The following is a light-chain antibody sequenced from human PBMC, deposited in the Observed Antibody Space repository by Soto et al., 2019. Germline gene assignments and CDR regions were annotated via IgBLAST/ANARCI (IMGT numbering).Light chain of an antibody. CDR1: QSVSSN. CDR2: GAS. V-gene: IGKV3-15*01. Sequence: EIVMTQSPATLSVSPGERATLSCRASQSVSSNLAWYQQKPGQAPRLLIYGASTRATGIPARFSGSGSGTGFTLTISSLQSEDFAVYYCQQYNNWPPTFGGGTKVDI. J-gene: IGKJ4*01. CDR3: QQYNNWPPT.